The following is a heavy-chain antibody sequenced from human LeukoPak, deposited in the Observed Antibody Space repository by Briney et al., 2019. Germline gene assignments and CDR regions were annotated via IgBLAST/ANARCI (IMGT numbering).Heavy chain of an antibody. CDR1: GGTFSSYA. V-gene: IGHV1-69*05. D-gene: IGHD3-10*01. CDR2: IIPIFGTA. J-gene: IGHJ4*02. CDR3: ARDGEGYFDY. Sequence: SVKVSCKASGGTFSSYAISWVRQAPGQGLEWMGRIIPIFGTANYAQKFQGRVTITTDESTGTAYMELSSLRSEDTAVYYCARDGEGYFDYWGQGTLVTVSS.